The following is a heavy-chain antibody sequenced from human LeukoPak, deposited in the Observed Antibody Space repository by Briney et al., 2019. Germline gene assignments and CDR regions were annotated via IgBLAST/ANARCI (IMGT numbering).Heavy chain of an antibody. J-gene: IGHJ4*02. CDR2: IYQTKYT. V-gene: IGHV4-34*01. CDR1: GVSFSGNY. CDR3: ARIRCSPGDDSCYNY. D-gene: IGHD2-21*01. Sequence: SETLSLTCGVRGVSFSGNYWSWIRQSPGKRLEWIGEIYQTKYTTYNPSLKTRVTIWADTSVHQLSLTVTSVTAADTAIYYCARIRCSPGDDSCYNYWGRGTLVTVSS.